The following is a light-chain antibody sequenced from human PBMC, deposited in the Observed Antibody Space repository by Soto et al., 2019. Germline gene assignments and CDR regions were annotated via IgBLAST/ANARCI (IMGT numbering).Light chain of an antibody. J-gene: IGKJ1*01. V-gene: IGKV3-15*01. CDR3: QQYNQWPGT. CDR1: QSIGSN. CDR2: GAS. Sequence: EIVLTQSPDTLSVSPGESATLSCRASQSIGSNLAWYQQKPGQSPRLLIYGASSRATGVPVRFSGSGSGVGFTLPIGGLQSEDFAVYHCQQYNQWPGTFGQGTKVDIK.